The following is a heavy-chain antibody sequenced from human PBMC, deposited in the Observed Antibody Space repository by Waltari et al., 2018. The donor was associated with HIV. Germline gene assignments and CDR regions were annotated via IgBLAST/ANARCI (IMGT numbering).Heavy chain of an antibody. J-gene: IGHJ4*02. CDR1: GFTVRSNS. CDR2: IYSGGST. V-gene: IGHV3-53*01. CDR3: ARDPEMATKWGY. Sequence: EVQLVESGGGLIQPGGSVRLSCAASGFTVRSNSMSGVRQAPGKGLGWVSVIYSGGSTYYADSVKGRFTISRDNSKNTLYLQMNSLRAEDTAVYYCARDPEMATKWGYWGQGTLVTVSS. D-gene: IGHD5-12*01.